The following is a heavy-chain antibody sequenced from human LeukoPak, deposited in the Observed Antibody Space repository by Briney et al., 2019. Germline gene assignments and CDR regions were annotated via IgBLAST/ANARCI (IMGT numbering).Heavy chain of an antibody. D-gene: IGHD1-1*01. Sequence: GGSLRLSCVASGLTLSNFWMTWVRQAPGEGLEWVATINQDGGEKYYVDSVKGRFTISRDNAKNSLYLQMNSLRAEDTAVFYCAIITRRLERPIGWGQGTLVTVSS. CDR1: GLTLSNFW. V-gene: IGHV3-7*01. J-gene: IGHJ4*02. CDR2: INQDGGEK. CDR3: AIITRRLERPIG.